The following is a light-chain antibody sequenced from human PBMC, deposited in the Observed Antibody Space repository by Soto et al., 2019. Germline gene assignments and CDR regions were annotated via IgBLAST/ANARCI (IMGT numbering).Light chain of an antibody. Sequence: QSALTQPPSASGSPGQSLTISCTGTSSDVGHYNFVSWYQQHPGKAPKLMISDVNKRPSGVPDRFSGSKSGNTASLTVSGLQAGDEADYYCSSYAGSNNWVFGGGTKLTVL. J-gene: IGLJ3*02. CDR2: DVN. V-gene: IGLV2-8*01. CDR1: SSDVGHYNF. CDR3: SSYAGSNNWV.